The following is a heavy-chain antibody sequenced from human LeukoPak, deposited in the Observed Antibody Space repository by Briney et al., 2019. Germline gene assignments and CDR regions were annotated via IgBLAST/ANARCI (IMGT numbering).Heavy chain of an antibody. D-gene: IGHD5-24*01. CDR1: GDSISTYY. V-gene: IGHV4-59*01. CDR3: ARDRRDGYNPGDYNFDY. CDR2: VYYTGAT. Sequence: SETLSLTCAVSGDSISTYYWSWIRQPPGKGLEWIGYVYYTGATNYNPSLKSRVTISVDTSKNQFSLKMNSVSAADTAVYYCARDRRDGYNPGDYNFDYWGQGALVTAS. J-gene: IGHJ4*02.